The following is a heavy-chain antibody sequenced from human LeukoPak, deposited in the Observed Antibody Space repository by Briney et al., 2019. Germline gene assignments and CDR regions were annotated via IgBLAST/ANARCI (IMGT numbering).Heavy chain of an antibody. CDR2: ISNDGSNK. J-gene: IGHJ4*02. CDR3: ARGRIYFDY. CDR1: GFTFRSYG. V-gene: IGHV3-30*03. D-gene: IGHD2-15*01. Sequence: PGGSLRLSCAASGFTFRSYGMHWVRQAPGKGLEWVAVISNDGSNKYYADSVKGRFTISRDNSKNTLYVQMNSLRPEDTAVYYCARGRIYFDYWGQGTLVTVSS.